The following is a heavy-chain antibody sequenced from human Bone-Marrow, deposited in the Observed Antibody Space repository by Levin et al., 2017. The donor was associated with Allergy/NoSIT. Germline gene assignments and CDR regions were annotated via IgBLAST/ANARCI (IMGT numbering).Heavy chain of an antibody. CDR2: INSDGSST. D-gene: IGHD4-17*01. CDR3: ARPTVTSYYYGMDV. CDR1: GFTFSSHW. J-gene: IGHJ6*02. V-gene: IGHV3-74*01. Sequence: LPGGSLRLSCEASGFTFSSHWMHWVRQAPGKGLVWVSLINSDGSSTSYADSVRDRFTISRDNGKNTLYLQMNSLRAEDTAVYYCARPTVTSYYYGMDVWGQGTTVTVSS.